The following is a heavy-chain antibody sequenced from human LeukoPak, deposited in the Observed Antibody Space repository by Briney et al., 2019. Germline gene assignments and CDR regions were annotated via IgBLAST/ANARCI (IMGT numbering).Heavy chain of an antibody. V-gene: IGHV4-30-2*05. Sequence: SETLSLTCTVSGGSISSGGYYWSWIRQPPGKGLEWIGYIYHSGSTYYNPSLKSRVTISVDTSKNQFSLKLSSVTAADTAVYYCARVFDGDYDYWGQGTLVTVSS. CDR2: IYHSGST. D-gene: IGHD4-17*01. J-gene: IGHJ4*02. CDR1: GGSISSGGYY. CDR3: ARVFDGDYDY.